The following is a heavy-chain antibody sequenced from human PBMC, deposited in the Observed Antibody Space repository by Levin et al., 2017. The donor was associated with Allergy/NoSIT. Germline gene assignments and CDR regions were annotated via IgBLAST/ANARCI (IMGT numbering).Heavy chain of an antibody. CDR2: ISSSSSYI. CDR1: GFTFSTYS. D-gene: IGHD3-22*01. Sequence: GGSLRLSCAASGFTFSTYSMNWVRQAPGKGLEWVSLISSSSSYIYYADSVKGRFTISRDNAQNSVYLQMNSLRAEDTAVYYCARGESGYTPWGQGTLVTVSS. V-gene: IGHV3-21*01. J-gene: IGHJ5*02. CDR3: ARGESGYTP.